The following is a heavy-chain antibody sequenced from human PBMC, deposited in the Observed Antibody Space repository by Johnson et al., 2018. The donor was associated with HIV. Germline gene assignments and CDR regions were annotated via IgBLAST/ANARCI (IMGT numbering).Heavy chain of an antibody. CDR1: GFTFSDYY. Sequence: QVQLVESGGGLVKPGGSLRLSCAASGFTFSDYYMSWIRQAPGKGLEWVSYISSSGSTIYYADSVKGRFTISRDNAKNSLYLQMNSLRAEEKAVYYCAKDGYSSSWYPYAFDIWGQGTMVTVSS. CDR2: ISSSGSTI. J-gene: IGHJ3*02. D-gene: IGHD6-13*01. V-gene: IGHV3-11*04. CDR3: AKDGYSSSWYPYAFDI.